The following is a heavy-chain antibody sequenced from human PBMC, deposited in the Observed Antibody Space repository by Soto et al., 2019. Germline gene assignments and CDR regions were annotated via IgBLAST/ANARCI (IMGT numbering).Heavy chain of an antibody. J-gene: IGHJ6*02. V-gene: IGHV1-69*01. D-gene: IGHD1-26*01. CDR1: GGTFSSYA. Sequence: QVQLVQSGAEVKKPGSSVKVSCKASGGTFSSYAISWVRQAPGQGLEWMGGIIPIFGTANYAQKFQGRVTITADESTSTAYMELSSLRSEDKAVYYCARDEFGGSYYVSYYYGMDVWGQGTTVTVSS. CDR3: ARDEFGGSYYVSYYYGMDV. CDR2: IIPIFGTA.